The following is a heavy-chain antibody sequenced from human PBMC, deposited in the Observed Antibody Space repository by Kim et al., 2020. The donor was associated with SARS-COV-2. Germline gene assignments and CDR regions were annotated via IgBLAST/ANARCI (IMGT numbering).Heavy chain of an antibody. CDR1: GFTFDDYA. D-gene: IGHD5-18*01. CDR2: ISGDCGST. J-gene: IGHJ6*02. Sequence: GGSLRLSCAASGFTFDDYAMHWVRQAPGKGLEWVSLISGDCGSTYYADSVKGRFTISRDNSKNSLYLQMNSLRTEDTALYYCAKDTSRYGYAVRGMDVWGPVTTVTSSS. V-gene: IGHV3-43*02. CDR3: AKDTSRYGYAVRGMDV.